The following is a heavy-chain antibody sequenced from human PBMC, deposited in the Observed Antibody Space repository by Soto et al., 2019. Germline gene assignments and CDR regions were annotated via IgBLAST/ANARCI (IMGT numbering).Heavy chain of an antibody. J-gene: IGHJ6*02. CDR3: AKDGGGGYQPPNYYYYGLDV. D-gene: IGHD2-21*01. CDR2: ISYDGINK. CDR1: GFSFSAHG. Sequence: GGSLRLSCAASGFSFSAHGMHWVRQAPGKGLEWGAVISYDGINKDYADSVEGRLTISRDNSKNTLYLQLDSLRIDDTGIYYCAKDGGGGYQPPNYYYYGLDVWGQGTTVTVSS. V-gene: IGHV3-30*18.